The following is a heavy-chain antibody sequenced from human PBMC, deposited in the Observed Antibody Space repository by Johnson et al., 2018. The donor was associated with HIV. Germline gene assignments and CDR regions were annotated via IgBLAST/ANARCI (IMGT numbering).Heavy chain of an antibody. J-gene: IGHJ3*02. Sequence: QMMLVESGGGLIQPGGSLRLSCAASGFSFSDYYMSWIRQAPGKGLEWVSYISSSGSTIYYADSVKGRFTISRDNAKKSLYLQLNSLRAEDTAVYYCATRDPTYRPGAFDIWGQGTMVCVSS. CDR3: ATRDPTYRPGAFDI. D-gene: IGHD1-14*01. CDR1: GFSFSDYY. CDR2: ISSSGSTI. V-gene: IGHV3-11*04.